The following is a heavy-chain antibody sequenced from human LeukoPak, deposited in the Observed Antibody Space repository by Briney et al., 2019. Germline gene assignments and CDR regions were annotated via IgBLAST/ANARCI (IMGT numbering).Heavy chain of an antibody. CDR3: AKGYCDYVWGSYYFDY. Sequence: PSGGSLRLSCAASGFTVSSNEMSWVRQAPGKGLEWVSSISGGSTYYADSVKGRFTISRDNSRDTLYLQMNSLRAEDTAVYYCAKGYCDYVWGSYYFDYWGQGTLVTVSS. CDR1: GFTVSSNE. J-gene: IGHJ4*02. V-gene: IGHV3-38-3*01. D-gene: IGHD3-16*01. CDR2: ISGGST.